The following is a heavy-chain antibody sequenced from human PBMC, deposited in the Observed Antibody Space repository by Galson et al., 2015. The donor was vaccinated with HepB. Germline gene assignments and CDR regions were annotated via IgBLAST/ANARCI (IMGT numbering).Heavy chain of an antibody. Sequence: QSGAEVKKPGEPLKTSCKASGYTFPDYYMHWVRQAPGQGLEWMGRINPNSGDTHYAQKFQGRVTMTRDTSISTAYMELTTLTSDDTVVYYCARQGTTASYFHYWGQGTLVTVSS. D-gene: IGHD5-18*01. J-gene: IGHJ4*02. CDR2: INPNSGDT. V-gene: IGHV1-2*05. CDR3: ARQGTTASYFHY. CDR1: GYTFPDYY.